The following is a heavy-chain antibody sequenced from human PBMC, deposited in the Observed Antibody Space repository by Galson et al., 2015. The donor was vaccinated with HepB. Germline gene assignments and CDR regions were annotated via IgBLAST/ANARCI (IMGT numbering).Heavy chain of an antibody. D-gene: IGHD6-19*01. CDR3: ARFREGGGWLDY. Sequence: SETLSLTCAVSGGSISSNNWWSWVRQSPGKGLECIGEIYHGGSTSYNPPLKSRVTISVDKSKNQFSLKLSSVTAADTAVYYCARFREGGGWLDYWGQGILVTVSS. J-gene: IGHJ4*02. CDR2: IYHGGST. CDR1: GGSISSNNW. V-gene: IGHV4-4*02.